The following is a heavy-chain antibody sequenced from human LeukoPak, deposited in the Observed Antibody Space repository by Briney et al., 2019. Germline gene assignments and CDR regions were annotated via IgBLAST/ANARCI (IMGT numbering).Heavy chain of an antibody. CDR1: GGSFSGYY. Sequence: SETLSLTCAVYGGSFSGYYWSWIRQPPGKGLEWIGEINHSGSTNYNPSLKSRVTISVDTSKNQFSLKLSSVTAADTAVYYCASGRDGYKRYYFDYWGQGTLVTVSS. V-gene: IGHV4-34*01. CDR3: ASGRDGYKRYYFDY. CDR2: INHSGST. J-gene: IGHJ4*02. D-gene: IGHD5-24*01.